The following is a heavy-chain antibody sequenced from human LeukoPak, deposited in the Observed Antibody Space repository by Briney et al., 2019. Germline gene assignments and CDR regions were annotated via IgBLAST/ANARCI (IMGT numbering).Heavy chain of an antibody. J-gene: IGHJ3*02. V-gene: IGHV3-7*03. CDR1: GFTFSSYW. CDR3: ARDYRLGYCSGGSCYSNAFDI. CDR2: IKQDGSEK. D-gene: IGHD2-15*01. Sequence: GGSLRLSRAASGFTFSSYWMSWVRQAPGKGLEWVASIKQDGSEKYYVDSVKGRFTISRDNAKNSLYLQMNSLRAEDTAVYYCARDYRLGYCSGGSCYSNAFDIWGQGTMVTVSS.